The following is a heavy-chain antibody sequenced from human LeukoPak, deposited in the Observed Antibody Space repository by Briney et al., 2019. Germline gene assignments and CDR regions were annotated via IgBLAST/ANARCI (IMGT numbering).Heavy chain of an antibody. CDR2: IYYSGST. J-gene: IGHJ2*01. CDR1: GGSISSGSFY. Sequence: PSETLSLTCTVSGGSISSGSFYWGWIRQPPGKGLEWIGYIYYSGSTYYNPSLKSRVTISVDTSKNQFSLKLSSVTAADTAVYYCARGRTGSDYYDSSGYFYWYFDLWGRGTLVTVSS. V-gene: IGHV4-30-4*08. CDR3: ARGRTGSDYYDSSGYFYWYFDL. D-gene: IGHD3-22*01.